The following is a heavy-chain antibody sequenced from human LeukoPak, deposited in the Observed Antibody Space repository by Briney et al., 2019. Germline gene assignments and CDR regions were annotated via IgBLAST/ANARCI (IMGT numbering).Heavy chain of an antibody. Sequence: SQTLSLTCTVSGGSISSYYWSWIRQPPGKGLEWIGYIYYSGSTTYSPSLRSRVTISVDTPKNQFSLKLSSVTAADTAVYYCARVPADNSAYYSFDIWGQGILVAVSS. CDR2: IYYSGST. V-gene: IGHV4-59*01. CDR3: ARVPADNSAYYSFDI. J-gene: IGHJ3*02. D-gene: IGHD3-10*01. CDR1: GGSISSYY.